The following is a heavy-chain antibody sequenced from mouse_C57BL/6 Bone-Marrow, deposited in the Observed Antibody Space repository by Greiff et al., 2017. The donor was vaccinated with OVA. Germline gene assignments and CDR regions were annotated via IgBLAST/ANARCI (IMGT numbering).Heavy chain of an antibody. J-gene: IGHJ1*03. Sequence: EVKLMESGGGLVQPGESLKLSCESNEYEFPSHDMSWVRKTPEKRLELVAAINSDGGSTYYPDPMERRFIISRDNTKKTLYLQMSSLRSEDTALYDCARRDYDAWYFDVWGTGTTVTVSS. CDR2: INSDGGST. D-gene: IGHD2-4*01. CDR3: ARRDYDAWYFDV. CDR1: EYEFPSHD. V-gene: IGHV5-2*01.